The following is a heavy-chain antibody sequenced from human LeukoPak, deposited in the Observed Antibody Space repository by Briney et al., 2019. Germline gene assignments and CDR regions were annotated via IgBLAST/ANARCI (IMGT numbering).Heavy chain of an antibody. CDR3: ATGAWGAAAGIPYY. CDR1: GYTFTSYD. Sequence: ASVKVSCKASGYTFTSYDINWVRQATGQGLEWMGWMNPNSGNTGYAQKFQGRVTMTRNTSISTAYMELSSLRSEDTAVYYCATGAWGAAAGIPYYWGQGTLVTVSS. J-gene: IGHJ4*02. CDR2: MNPNSGNT. D-gene: IGHD6-13*01. V-gene: IGHV1-8*01.